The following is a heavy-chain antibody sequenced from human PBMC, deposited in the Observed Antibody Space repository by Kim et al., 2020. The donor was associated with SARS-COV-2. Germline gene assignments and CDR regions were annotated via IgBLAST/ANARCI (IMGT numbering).Heavy chain of an antibody. V-gene: IGHV3-30*18. Sequence: GGSLRLSCAASGFTFSSYGMHWVRQAPGKGLEWVAVISYDGSNKYYADSVKRRFTISRDNSKNTLYLQMNSLRAEDTAVYYCAKENDVVAFDIWGQGTMV. CDR1: GFTFSSYG. CDR3: AKENDVVAFDI. J-gene: IGHJ3*02. D-gene: IGHD1-1*01. CDR2: ISYDGSNK.